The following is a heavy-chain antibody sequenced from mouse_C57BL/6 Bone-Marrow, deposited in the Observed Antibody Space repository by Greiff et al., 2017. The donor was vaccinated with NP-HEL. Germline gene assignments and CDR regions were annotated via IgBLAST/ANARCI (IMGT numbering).Heavy chain of an antibody. CDR1: GYTFTSYW. CDR3: ARSPHYYGSREFAY. V-gene: IGHV1-59*01. D-gene: IGHD1-1*01. CDR2: IDPSDSYT. Sequence: QVQLKQPGAELVRPGTSVKLSCKASGYTFTSYWMHWVKQRPGQGLEWIGVIDPSDSYTNYNQKFKGKATLTVDTSSSTAYMQLSSLTSEDSAVYYCARSPHYYGSREFAYWGQGTLVTVSA. J-gene: IGHJ3*01.